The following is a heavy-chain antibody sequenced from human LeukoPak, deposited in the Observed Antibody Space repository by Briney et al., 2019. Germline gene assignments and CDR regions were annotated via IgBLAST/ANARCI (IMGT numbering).Heavy chain of an antibody. Sequence: ASVKVSCKASGYTLTSYYMHWVRQAPGQGLEWMGIINPSGGSTSYAQKFQGRVTMTRDMSTSTVYMELSSLRSEDTAVYYCATDYYDSSGAPKYYFDYWGQGTLVTVSS. J-gene: IGHJ4*02. CDR3: ATDYYDSSGAPKYYFDY. CDR2: INPSGGST. CDR1: GYTLTSYY. D-gene: IGHD3-22*01. V-gene: IGHV1-46*01.